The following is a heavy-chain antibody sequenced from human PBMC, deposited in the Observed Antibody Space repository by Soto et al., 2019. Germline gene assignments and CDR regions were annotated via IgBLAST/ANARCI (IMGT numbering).Heavy chain of an antibody. CDR2: INHSGST. Sequence: KASETLSLTCAVYGGSFSGYYWSWIRQPPGKGLEWIGEINHSGSTNYNPSLKSRVTISVDTSKNQFSLKLSSVTAADTAVYYCARGPRRRDGYNPWYFDYWGQGTLVTVSS. CDR3: ARGPRRRDGYNPWYFDY. D-gene: IGHD5-12*01. J-gene: IGHJ4*02. CDR1: GGSFSGYY. V-gene: IGHV4-34*01.